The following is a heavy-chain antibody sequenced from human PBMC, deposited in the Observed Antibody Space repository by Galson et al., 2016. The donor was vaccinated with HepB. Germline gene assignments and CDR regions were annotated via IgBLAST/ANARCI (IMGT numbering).Heavy chain of an antibody. CDR1: GFTFRRNA. J-gene: IGHJ4*02. CDR2: IGHDGRRK. Sequence: SLRLSCAVSGFTFRRNAMHWVRQAPGKGPEWVAVIGHDGRRKSYAGSVKGRFTISRDNYKSALYLEINDLGAGDTAVYYCARGGDTTSYSTPDFDYWGQGTLVIVSS. D-gene: IGHD2/OR15-2a*01. CDR3: ARGGDTTSYSTPDFDY. V-gene: IGHV3-30*12.